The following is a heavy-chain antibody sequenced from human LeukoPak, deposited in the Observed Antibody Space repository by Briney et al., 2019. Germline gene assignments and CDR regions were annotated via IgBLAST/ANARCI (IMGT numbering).Heavy chain of an antibody. D-gene: IGHD3-9*01. CDR2: ISYDGSNK. V-gene: IGHV3-30*19. CDR1: GFTFSTYG. CDR3: ARDLSPTGSAHWFFDY. J-gene: IGHJ4*02. Sequence: GGSLRLSCAASGFTFSTYGMHWVRQAPGKGLEWVAVISYDGSNKYYADSVKGRFTISRDNSKNTLYLQMNSLRAEDTAVYYCARDLSPTGSAHWFFDYWGQGTLVTVSS.